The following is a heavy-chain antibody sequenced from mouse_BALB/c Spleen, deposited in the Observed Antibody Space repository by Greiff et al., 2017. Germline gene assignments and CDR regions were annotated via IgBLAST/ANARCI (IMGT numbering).Heavy chain of an antibody. V-gene: IGHV14-3*02. CDR3: ASSGPFDY. Sequence: EVQLQESGAELVKPGASVKLSCTASGFNIKDTYMHWVKQRPEQGLEWIGRIDPANGNTKYDPKFQGKATITADTSSNTAYLQLSSLTSEDTAVYYCASSGPFDYWGQGTTLTVSS. J-gene: IGHJ2*01. D-gene: IGHD1-3*01. CDR2: IDPANGNT. CDR1: GFNIKDTY.